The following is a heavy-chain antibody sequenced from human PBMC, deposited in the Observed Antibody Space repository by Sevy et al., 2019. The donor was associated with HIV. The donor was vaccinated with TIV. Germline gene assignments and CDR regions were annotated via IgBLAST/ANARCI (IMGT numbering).Heavy chain of an antibody. Sequence: GGSLRLSCAASGFTFSSYGMHWVRQAPGKGLEWVALIWYDGSSKYYADSVKGRFTLSRDNSKNTLYLQMNSQRAEDTAVYYCARGANYYDSSGSQPNFDYWGQGTLVTVSS. CDR1: GFTFSSYG. CDR2: IWYDGSSK. CDR3: ARGANYYDSSGSQPNFDY. J-gene: IGHJ4*02. D-gene: IGHD3-22*01. V-gene: IGHV3-33*01.